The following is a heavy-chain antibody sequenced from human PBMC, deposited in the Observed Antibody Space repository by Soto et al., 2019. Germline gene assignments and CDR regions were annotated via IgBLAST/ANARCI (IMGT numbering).Heavy chain of an antibody. CDR1: GYTFTSYG. D-gene: IGHD6-19*01. V-gene: IGHV1-18*01. Sequence: VASVKVSCKASGYTFTSYGISWVRQAPGRGLEWMGWISAYNGNTNYAQKLQGRVTMTTDTSTSTAYMELRSLRSDDTAVFYCAGGIMGMSSGWYYFDYWGQGTLVTVSS. J-gene: IGHJ4*02. CDR3: AGGIMGMSSGWYYFDY. CDR2: ISAYNGNT.